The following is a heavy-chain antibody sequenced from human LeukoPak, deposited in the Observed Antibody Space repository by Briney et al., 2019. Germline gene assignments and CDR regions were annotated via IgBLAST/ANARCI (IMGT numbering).Heavy chain of an antibody. CDR1: GFTFSSYW. D-gene: IGHD6-13*01. V-gene: IGHV3-7*01. Sequence: GGSLRLSCAVSGFTFSSYWMNWVRQAPGKGLEWVASIKQDGGEKSYVDSVKGRFTISRDNAKNSLYLQMSSLRAEDTAVYYCARDGSAAGLYFDLWGQGNLVTVSS. CDR2: IKQDGGEK. CDR3: ARDGSAAGLYFDL. J-gene: IGHJ4*01.